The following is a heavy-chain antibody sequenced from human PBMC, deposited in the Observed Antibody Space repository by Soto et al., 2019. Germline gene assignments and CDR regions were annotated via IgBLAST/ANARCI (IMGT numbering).Heavy chain of an antibody. Sequence: GGSLRLSCAASGFTFSSYSMNWVRQAPGKGLEWVANINQDGSERYYVDSVKGRFTISRDNAKNSLYLQMNSLRAEDTAVYYCVKDNRGSYWGQGTLVTLSS. D-gene: IGHD3-10*01. J-gene: IGHJ4*02. V-gene: IGHV3-7*01. CDR3: VKDNRGSY. CDR1: GFTFSSYS. CDR2: INQDGSER.